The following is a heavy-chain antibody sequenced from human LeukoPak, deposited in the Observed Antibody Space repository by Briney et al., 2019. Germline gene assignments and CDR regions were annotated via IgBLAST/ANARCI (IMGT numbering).Heavy chain of an antibody. D-gene: IGHD3-22*01. V-gene: IGHV1-69*05. CDR3: AGDSRYYYDSSGYYYKSSFYFDY. Sequence: SVKVSCKASGGTFSSYAISWVRQAPGQGLEWMGGIIPIFGTANYAQKFQGRVTITTDESTSTAYVELSSLRSEDTAVYYCAGDSRYYYDSSGYYYKSSFYFDYWGQGTLVTVSS. J-gene: IGHJ4*02. CDR2: IIPIFGTA. CDR1: GGTFSSYA.